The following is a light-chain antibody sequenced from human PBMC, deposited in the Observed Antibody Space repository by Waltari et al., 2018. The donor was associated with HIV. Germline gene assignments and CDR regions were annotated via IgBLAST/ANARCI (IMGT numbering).Light chain of an antibody. CDR3: QVWDSNSAF. CDR1: NIGSKS. V-gene: IGLV3-21*02. CDR2: DDR. Sequence: SYDLTQPPSVSVAPGQTARITCGGNNIGSKSVHWYQLRPGQAPVLVVHDDRDRPSGLPERFSGSNSGDTATLIFGWAEAGDEADYYCQVWDSNSAFLGSGTKVTVL. J-gene: IGLJ1*01.